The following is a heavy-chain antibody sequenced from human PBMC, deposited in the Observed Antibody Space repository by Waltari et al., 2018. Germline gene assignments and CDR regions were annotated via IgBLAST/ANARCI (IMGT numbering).Heavy chain of an antibody. CDR1: GFTFSSYG. CDR2: IRYDGSNK. D-gene: IGHD2-2*01. CDR3: AKGEGYCSSTSCYPPVRGVIITVDAFDI. J-gene: IGHJ3*02. V-gene: IGHV3-30*02. Sequence: QVQLVESGGGVVQPGGSLRLSCAASGFTFSSYGMHWVRQAPGKGLEWVAFIRYDGSNKYYGRSVKGRFTLSRDNSKNTMYLQMSSQRAEDTAVYYCAKGEGYCSSTSCYPPVRGVIITVDAFDICGQGTMVTVSS.